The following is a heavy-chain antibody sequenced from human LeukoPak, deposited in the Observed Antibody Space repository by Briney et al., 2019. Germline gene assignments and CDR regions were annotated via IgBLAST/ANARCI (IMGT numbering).Heavy chain of an antibody. V-gene: IGHV4-38-2*02. Sequence: SSETLSLTCTVSGYSISSGYYWGWIRQPPGKGLEWIGSIYHSGSTYYNPSLKSRVTISVDTSKNQFSLKLSSATAADTAVYYCARAEESLPAAILKWTHYFDYWGQGTLVTVSS. CDR3: ARAEESLPAAILKWTHYFDY. CDR2: IYHSGST. J-gene: IGHJ4*02. CDR1: GYSISSGYY. D-gene: IGHD2-2*01.